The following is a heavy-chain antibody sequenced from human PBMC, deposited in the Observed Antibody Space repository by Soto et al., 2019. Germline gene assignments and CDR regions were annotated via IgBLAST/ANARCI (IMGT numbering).Heavy chain of an antibody. Sequence: PSETLSLTCTVSCGSISSSSYYWGWIRQPPGKGLEWIGSIYYSGSTYYNPSLKSRVTISVDTSKNQFSLKLSSVTAADTAVYYCASPTSKYYYYMDVWGKGTTVTVSS. J-gene: IGHJ6*03. V-gene: IGHV4-39*01. CDR3: ASPTSKYYYYMDV. CDR1: CGSISSSSYY. CDR2: IYYSGST.